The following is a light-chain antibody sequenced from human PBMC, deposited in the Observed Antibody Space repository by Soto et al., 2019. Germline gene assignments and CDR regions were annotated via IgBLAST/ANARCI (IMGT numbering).Light chain of an antibody. Sequence: IVLTQSPGTLSVSPGERVILACRASQTLRNKLAWYQQKPGQAPRLLIYGGFTRATGIPARFSGSGSGTEFTLTIHSLQSEDFAIYYCQHHNAWPLTFGPGTKLDLK. CDR3: QHHNAWPLT. J-gene: IGKJ3*01. CDR2: GGF. V-gene: IGKV3-15*01. CDR1: QTLRNK.